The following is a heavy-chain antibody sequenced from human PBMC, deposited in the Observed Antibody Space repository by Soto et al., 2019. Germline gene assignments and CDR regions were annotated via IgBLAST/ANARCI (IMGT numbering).Heavy chain of an antibody. J-gene: IGHJ6*02. CDR2: FDPEDGET. D-gene: IGHD3-3*01. V-gene: IGHV1-24*01. Sequence: ASVKVSCKVSGYTLTELSMHWVRQAPGKGLEWMGGFDPEDGETIYAQKFQGRVTMTEDTSTDTAYMELSSLSSEDTAVYYCATVGNYKGSGYYLSLHYYYGMDVWGQGTTVTVSS. CDR1: GYTLTELS. CDR3: ATVGNYKGSGYYLSLHYYYGMDV.